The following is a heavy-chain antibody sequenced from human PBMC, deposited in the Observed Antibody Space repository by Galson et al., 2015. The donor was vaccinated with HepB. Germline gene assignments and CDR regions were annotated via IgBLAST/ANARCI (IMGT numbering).Heavy chain of an antibody. CDR2: INSDYGST. V-gene: IGHV3-74*01. D-gene: IGHD5-18*01. Sequence: SLRLSCAASGFTFSNYWMHWVSQGPLKGLVWVSRINSDYGSTSYADSVKGRFTTSRDNAKNTLYLQMNSLRSEDTAVYYCARGYGNGYRIGYWGQGALVTVSS. CDR3: ARGYGNGYRIGY. CDR1: GFTFSNYW. J-gene: IGHJ4*02.